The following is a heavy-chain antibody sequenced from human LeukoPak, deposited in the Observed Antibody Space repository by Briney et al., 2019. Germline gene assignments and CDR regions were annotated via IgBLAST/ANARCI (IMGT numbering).Heavy chain of an antibody. Sequence: PGGSLRLSCAASGFTFSSYWMTWVRQAPGKGLEWVANIRQDGSDKYYVDSVKGRFTISRDNAKNSLYLQMNSLRADDTALYYCARQYSSSWYALGYLDYWGQRTLVTVS. V-gene: IGHV3-7*01. J-gene: IGHJ4*02. CDR1: GFTFSSYW. CDR3: ARQYSSSWYALGYLDY. D-gene: IGHD6-13*01. CDR2: IRQDGSDK.